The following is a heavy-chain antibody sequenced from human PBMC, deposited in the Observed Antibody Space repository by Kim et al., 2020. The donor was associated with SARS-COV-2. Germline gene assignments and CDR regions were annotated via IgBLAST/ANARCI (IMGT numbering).Heavy chain of an antibody. V-gene: IGHV3-33*01. CDR2: IWYDGSNK. D-gene: IGHD6-13*01. CDR3: ARWTAAGFYYYYYGMDV. Sequence: GGSLRLSCAASGFTFSSYGMHWVRQAPGKGLEWVAVIWYDGSNKYYADSVKGRFTISRDNSKNTLYLQMNSLRAEDTAVYYCARWTAAGFYYYYYGMDVWGQGTTVTVSS. J-gene: IGHJ6*02. CDR1: GFTFSSYG.